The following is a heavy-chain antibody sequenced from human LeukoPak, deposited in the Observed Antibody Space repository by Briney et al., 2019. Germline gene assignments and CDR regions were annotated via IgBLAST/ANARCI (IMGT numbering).Heavy chain of an antibody. V-gene: IGHV1-24*01. Sequence: ASVKVSCKVSGYTLTDLSMHWVRQAPGKGLEWMGGFDPDDGETNYAQKFQGRVTMTEDTSTDTAYMELSSLRSEDTAAYYCATGHYDFCSGSSWGQETLVTVSS. CDR2: FDPDDGET. CDR1: GYTLTDLS. CDR3: ATGHYDFCSGSS. J-gene: IGHJ5*02. D-gene: IGHD3-3*01.